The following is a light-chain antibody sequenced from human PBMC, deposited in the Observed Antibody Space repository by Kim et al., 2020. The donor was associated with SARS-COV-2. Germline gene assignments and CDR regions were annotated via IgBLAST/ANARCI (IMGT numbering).Light chain of an antibody. CDR3: QQYGSSP. J-gene: IGKJ4*01. V-gene: IGKV3-20*01. CDR2: GAS. Sequence: SLSPGERATRSCRASQRVSSSYLAWYQQKPGQAPRLLIYGASSRATGIPDRFSGSGSGTDFTLTISRLEPEDFAGYYCQQYGSSPFGGGTKVDIK. CDR1: QRVSSSY.